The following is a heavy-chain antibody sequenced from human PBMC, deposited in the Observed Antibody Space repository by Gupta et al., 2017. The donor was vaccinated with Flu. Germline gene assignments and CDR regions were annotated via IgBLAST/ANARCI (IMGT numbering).Heavy chain of an antibody. D-gene: IGHD1-1*01. Sequence: QVQLQESGPGLVTPSQTLTLTCIVSGGSISSGGFSWRWIRQHPGKRLEWIGYIYYNGDTFYNPSLESRVSISVDTSKNQFSLTVNSVTAADTAVYYCAREAPPPWTYDFWGQGTLVTVSS. CDR3: AREAPPPWTYDF. V-gene: IGHV4-31*03. CDR1: GGSISSGGFS. CDR2: IYYNGDT. J-gene: IGHJ4*02.